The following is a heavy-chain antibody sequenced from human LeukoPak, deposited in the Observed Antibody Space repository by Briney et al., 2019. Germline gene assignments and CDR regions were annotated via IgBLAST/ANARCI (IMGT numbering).Heavy chain of an antibody. D-gene: IGHD3-9*01. Sequence: ASVKVSCKASGYTFTSYYMHWVRQAPGQGLEWMGIINPSGGSTSYAQKFQGRVTMTRNTSISTAYMELSSLRSEDTAVYYCARRVYDILTGYLYNWFDPWGQGTLVTVSS. CDR1: GYTFTSYY. CDR3: ARRVYDILTGYLYNWFDP. J-gene: IGHJ5*02. CDR2: INPSGGST. V-gene: IGHV1-46*01.